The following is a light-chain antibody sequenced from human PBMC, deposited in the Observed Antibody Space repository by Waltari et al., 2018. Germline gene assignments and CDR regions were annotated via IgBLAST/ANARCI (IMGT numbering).Light chain of an antibody. CDR2: WAS. CDR1: QSVLYSSNNKNY. J-gene: IGKJ4*01. Sequence: DIVMTQSPDSLAVSLGERATINCKSSQSVLYSSNNKNYLAWYQHKPGQPPKLLIYWASTRESGVPDRFSGRGSGTDFTLTISSLQAEDVAVYYCQQYYSTPLLTFGGGTKVEIK. V-gene: IGKV4-1*01. CDR3: QQYYSTPLLT.